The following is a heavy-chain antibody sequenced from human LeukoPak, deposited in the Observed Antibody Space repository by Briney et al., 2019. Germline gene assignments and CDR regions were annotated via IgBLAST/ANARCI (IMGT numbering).Heavy chain of an antibody. V-gene: IGHV4-59*08. CDR1: GGSISSYY. D-gene: IGHD3-22*01. CDR3: ARQPYYYDSTEYDY. CDR2: IYYSGST. J-gene: IGHJ4*02. Sequence: SETLSLTCTVSGGSISSYYWSWIRQPPGKGLEWIGYIYYSGSTNYNPSLKSRVTISLDTSKNQFSLKLSSVTAADTAVYYCARQPYYYDSTEYDYWGQGTLVTVSS.